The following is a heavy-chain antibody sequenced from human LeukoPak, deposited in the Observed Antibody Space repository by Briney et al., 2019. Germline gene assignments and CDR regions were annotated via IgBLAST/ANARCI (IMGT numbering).Heavy chain of an antibody. D-gene: IGHD3-9*01. CDR3: ARAPHYDILTGYYSEGFFDH. CDR2: IYYSGST. V-gene: IGHV4-59*08. Sequence: PSETLSLTCTVSGGSISSYYWSWIRQPPGKGLEWIGYIYYSGSTNYNPSLKSRVTISVDTSKNQFSLKLTSVTAADTAVYYCARAPHYDILTGYYSEGFFDHWGQGTLVTVSS. J-gene: IGHJ4*02. CDR1: GGSISSYY.